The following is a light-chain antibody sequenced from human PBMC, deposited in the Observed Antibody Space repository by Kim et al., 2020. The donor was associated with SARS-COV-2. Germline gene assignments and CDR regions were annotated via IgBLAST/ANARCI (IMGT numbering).Light chain of an antibody. Sequence: DIQMTQSPSSLSASVGDRVTITCRASQGISSCLAWYQQKPGTAPKFLIYAASILQSGVPSRFSGSGSGTDFNLTISSLQPEDFATYYCQQYDSYPRTFGQGTKVDIK. CDR1: QGISSC. V-gene: IGKV1D-16*01. CDR3: QQYDSYPRT. J-gene: IGKJ1*01. CDR2: AAS.